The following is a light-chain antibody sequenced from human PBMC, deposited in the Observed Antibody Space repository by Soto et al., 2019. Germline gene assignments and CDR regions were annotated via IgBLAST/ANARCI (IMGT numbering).Light chain of an antibody. Sequence: QSALTQPASVSGSPGQSITISCTGTSSDVGRYDYVSWYQQHPGKAPKLMISEVSNRPSGVSHRFSGSKSGITASLTISGLQAEDEADYFCSSYTSSSLYVLGTGTKLTVL. CDR3: SSYTSSSLYV. CDR1: SSDVGRYDY. V-gene: IGLV2-14*01. CDR2: EVS. J-gene: IGLJ1*01.